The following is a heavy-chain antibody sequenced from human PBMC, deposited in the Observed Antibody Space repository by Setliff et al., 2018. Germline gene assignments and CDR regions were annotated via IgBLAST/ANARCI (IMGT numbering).Heavy chain of an antibody. J-gene: IGHJ6*02. D-gene: IGHD6-6*01. CDR3: ARDGSSFTPYYYGMDV. V-gene: IGHV4-39*07. Sequence: PSETLSLTCTVSGGSISSSSYYWGWIRQPPGKGLEWIGSIYYSGSTYYNPSLKSRVTISVDTSKNQFSLKLSSVTAADTAVYYCARDGSSFTPYYYGMDVWGQGTTVTVSS. CDR1: GGSISSSSYY. CDR2: IYYSGST.